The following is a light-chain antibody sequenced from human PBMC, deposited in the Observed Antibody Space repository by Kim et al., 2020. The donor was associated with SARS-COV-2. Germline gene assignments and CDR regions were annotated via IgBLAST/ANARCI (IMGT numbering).Light chain of an antibody. CDR1: NIGSKS. CDR2: YDS. CDR3: QVWDSSSDHRV. Sequence: APGKPARITCGGNNIGSKSLHWYQQKPGQAPVLVIYYDSDRPSGIPERFSGSNSGNTATLTISRVEAGDEADYYCQVWDSSSDHRVFGGGTQLTVL. V-gene: IGLV3-21*04. J-gene: IGLJ3*02.